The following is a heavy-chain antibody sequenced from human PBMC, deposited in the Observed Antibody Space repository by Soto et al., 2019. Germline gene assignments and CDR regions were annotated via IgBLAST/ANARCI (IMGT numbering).Heavy chain of an antibody. CDR3: ASHPLYSSGVTDPRAFDY. V-gene: IGHV4-34*01. Sequence: QVQLQQWGAGLLKPSETLSLTCAVYGGSFSGYYWSWIRQPPGKGLEWIGEINHSGSTNYNPSLKSRVTISVDTSKNQFSLKLSYVTAADTAVYYCASHPLYSSGVTDPRAFDYWGQGPLVTVSS. D-gene: IGHD6-19*01. CDR1: GGSFSGYY. J-gene: IGHJ4*02. CDR2: INHSGST.